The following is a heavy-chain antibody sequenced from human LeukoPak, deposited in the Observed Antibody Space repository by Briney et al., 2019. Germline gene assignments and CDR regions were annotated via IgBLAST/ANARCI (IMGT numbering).Heavy chain of an antibody. D-gene: IGHD2-15*01. Sequence: GGSLRLSCAASGFTFSTYWMSWVRQAPGKGLEWLANIKQDGSQTYYVDSVRGRFTISRDNAKNSLYLQMNSLTAEDTAVYYCARLYCSGATCYANLDYWGQGTLVAVSS. J-gene: IGHJ4*02. CDR3: ARLYCSGATCYANLDY. V-gene: IGHV3-7*04. CDR2: IKQDGSQT. CDR1: GFTFSTYW.